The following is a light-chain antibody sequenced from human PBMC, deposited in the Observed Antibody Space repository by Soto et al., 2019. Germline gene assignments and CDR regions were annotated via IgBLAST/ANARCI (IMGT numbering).Light chain of an antibody. J-gene: IGKJ1*01. Sequence: EIVLTQSPGTLSLSPGEGATLSCRASQSVSSSYLAWYQQKPGQAPRPLIYGASSRATGIPDRFSGSGSGTDFTLTISRLEPEDFAVYYCQQYGSSTGTFGQGTKV. CDR2: GAS. V-gene: IGKV3-20*01. CDR3: QQYGSSTGT. CDR1: QSVSSSY.